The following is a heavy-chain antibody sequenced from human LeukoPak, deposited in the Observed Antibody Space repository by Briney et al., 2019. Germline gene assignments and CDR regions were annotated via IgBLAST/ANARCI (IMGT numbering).Heavy chain of an antibody. CDR2: IKGDGSGK. D-gene: IGHD1/OR15-1a*01. CDR1: GFTFSGSW. Sequence: PGESLTLSCAASGFTFSGSWMSWVRQAPGKGLEWVATIKGDGSGKFYVDSVKGRFAISRDDAKSSLFLQMDSLRSEDTAVYYCTKNTHDYWGQGTLATVSS. J-gene: IGHJ4*02. CDR3: TKNTHDY. V-gene: IGHV3-7*01.